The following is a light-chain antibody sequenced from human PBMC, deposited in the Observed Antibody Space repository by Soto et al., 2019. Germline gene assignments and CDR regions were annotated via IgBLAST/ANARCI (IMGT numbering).Light chain of an antibody. CDR2: AAS. J-gene: IGKJ5*01. Sequence: DIQMPQSPSSLSASVSARVTITCRASQSISSYLNWYQQKPGKAPKLLIYAASSLQSGVPSRFSGSGSGTDFTLTISSLQPEDFATYYCQQSYSTPSITFGQGTRLEIK. CDR1: QSISSY. CDR3: QQSYSTPSIT. V-gene: IGKV1-39*01.